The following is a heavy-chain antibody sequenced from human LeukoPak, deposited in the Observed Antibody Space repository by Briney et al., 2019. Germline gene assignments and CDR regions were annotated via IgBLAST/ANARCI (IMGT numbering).Heavy chain of an antibody. V-gene: IGHV3-7*05. Sequence: PGGSLRLPCAASGFTFSSYWMSWVRQAPGKGLEWVANMDQDGTEKNYVDSVKGRFTISRDNAKNLVYVQMNSLRAEDTALYYCARDRGYSTFDIWGQGTMVTVSS. J-gene: IGHJ3*02. CDR3: ARDRGYSTFDI. D-gene: IGHD5-18*01. CDR2: MDQDGTEK. CDR1: GFTFSSYW.